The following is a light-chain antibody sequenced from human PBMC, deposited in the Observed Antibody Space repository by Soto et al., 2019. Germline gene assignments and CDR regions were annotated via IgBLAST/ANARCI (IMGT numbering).Light chain of an antibody. V-gene: IGKV3-20*01. Sequence: EIVLTQSPGTLSLSPGERATLSCRASQSVSSSYLAWYQQKPGQAPRLLIYDASSRATGIPDRFSGSGSGTDFTLTISRMEPEDFAVYYCQQNDSSLMFTFGQGTNLEIK. CDR1: QSVSSSY. CDR2: DAS. J-gene: IGKJ2*01. CDR3: QQNDSSLMFT.